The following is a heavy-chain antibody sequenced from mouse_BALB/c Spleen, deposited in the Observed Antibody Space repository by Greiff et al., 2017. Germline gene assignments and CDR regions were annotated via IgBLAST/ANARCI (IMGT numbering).Heavy chain of an antibody. D-gene: IGHD1-1*01. CDR1: GFTFSSYA. J-gene: IGHJ2*01. CDR2: ISSGGSYT. V-gene: IGHV5-9-3*01. CDR3: ARRVTTVDHYFDY. Sequence: DVHLVESGGGLVKPGGSLKLSCAASGFTFSSYAMSWVRQTPEKRLEWVATISSGGSYTYYPDSVKGRFTISRDNAKNTLYLQMSSLRSEDTAMYYCARRVTTVDHYFDYWGQGTTLTVSS.